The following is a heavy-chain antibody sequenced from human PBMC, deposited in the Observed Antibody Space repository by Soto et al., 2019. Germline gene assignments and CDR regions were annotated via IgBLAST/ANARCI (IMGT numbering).Heavy chain of an antibody. V-gene: IGHV4-4*02. CDR3: ASGFDSDGLYNGGHP. CDR1: GGSISTTNW. Sequence: VQLQESGPGLVKPSGTLSLTCTVSGGSISTTNWWSRVRQSPGKGLEWIGEILHIGSTNYNPSLKSRVTISIDKSQNQFSLRLSSGTAADTAVYYFASGFDSDGLYNGGHPWGQGTLVSVSS. D-gene: IGHD3-22*01. J-gene: IGHJ5*02. CDR2: ILHIGST.